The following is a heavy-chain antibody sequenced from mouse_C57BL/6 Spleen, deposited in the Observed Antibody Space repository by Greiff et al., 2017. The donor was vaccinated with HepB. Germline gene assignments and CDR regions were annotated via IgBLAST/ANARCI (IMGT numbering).Heavy chain of an antibody. CDR2: ILPGSGST. J-gene: IGHJ3*01. D-gene: IGHD1-1*01. CDR3: AMKPIYYGSSYGAY. CDR1: GYTFTGYW. Sequence: QVQLQQSGAELMKPGASVKLSCKASGYTFTGYWIEWVKQRPGHGLEWIGEILPGSGSTNYNEKLKGKATFTADTSSNPAYMQLSSLTTEDSAIYYCAMKPIYYGSSYGAYWGQGTLVTVSA. V-gene: IGHV1-9*01.